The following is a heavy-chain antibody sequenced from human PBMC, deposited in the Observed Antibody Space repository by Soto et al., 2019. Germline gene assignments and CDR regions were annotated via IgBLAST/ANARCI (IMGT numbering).Heavy chain of an antibody. CDR3: ARGASGYYYVDS. CDR1: GFTFNNYL. D-gene: IGHD3-9*01. V-gene: IGHV3-74*01. CDR2: INSGGSTT. J-gene: IGHJ4*02. Sequence: GGSLRLSCAASGFTFNNYLMHWVRQAPGKGLMWVSRINSGGSTTNYADSVKGRVTISRDNAKNTVYLQMDSLTAEDTAVYYCARGASGYYYVDSWGQGTLVTVSS.